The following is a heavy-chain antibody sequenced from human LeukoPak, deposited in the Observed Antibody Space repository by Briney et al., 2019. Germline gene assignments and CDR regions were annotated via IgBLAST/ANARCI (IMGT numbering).Heavy chain of an antibody. CDR2: INTNTGNP. CDR3: ARRTSRGGWYWNDAFDI. J-gene: IGHJ3*02. Sequence: ASVKVSCKASGYTFTSYAMNWVRQAPGQGLEWMGWINTNTGNPTYAQGFTGRFVFSLDTSVSTAYLQISSLKAEDTAVYYCARRTSRGGWYWNDAFDIWGQGTMVTVSS. V-gene: IGHV7-4-1*02. D-gene: IGHD6-19*01. CDR1: GYTFTSYA.